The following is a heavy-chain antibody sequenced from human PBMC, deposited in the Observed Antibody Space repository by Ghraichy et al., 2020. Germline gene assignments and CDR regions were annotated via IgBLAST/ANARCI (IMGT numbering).Heavy chain of an antibody. V-gene: IGHV3-23*01. D-gene: IGHD3-3*01. CDR2: ISGSGGST. CDR1: GFTFSSYA. Sequence: GGSLRLSCAASGFTFSSYAMSWVRQAPGKGLEWVSAISGSGGSTYYADSVKGRFTISRDNSKNTLYLQMNSLRAEDTAVYYCAKIVPEYDFWSGYYYFDYWGQGTLVTVSS. CDR3: AKIVPEYDFWSGYYYFDY. J-gene: IGHJ4*02.